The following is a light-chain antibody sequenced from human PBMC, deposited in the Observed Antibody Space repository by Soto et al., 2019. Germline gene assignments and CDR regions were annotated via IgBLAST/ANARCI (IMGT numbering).Light chain of an antibody. CDR3: QAWDSSTVV. J-gene: IGLJ2*01. CDR2: QDT. V-gene: IGLV3-1*01. CDR1: KLGHKY. Sequence: SYELTQPPSVSVSPGQTASITCSGDKLGHKYACWYQQKPGQSPVLVIYQDTKRPSGIPERFSGSNSGSTATLTISGTQAMDEADYYCQAWDSSTVVFGGGTKLTVL.